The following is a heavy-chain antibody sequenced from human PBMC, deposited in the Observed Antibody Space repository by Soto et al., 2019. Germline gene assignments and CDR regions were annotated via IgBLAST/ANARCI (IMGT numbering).Heavy chain of an antibody. CDR1: SGSISRSDYY. CDR2: IYYSGST. J-gene: IGHJ4*02. Sequence: QLQLQESGPGLVKPSETLSLTCTVSSGSISRSDYYRGWIRQPPGKGLEWIGSIYYSGSTYYNPSLSSRVTISVDTSKSAFSLKLSSVTAADTAVYYCATAYHNSNFDSWGQGTLVPVSS. D-gene: IGHD3-10*01. CDR3: ATAYHNSNFDS. V-gene: IGHV4-39*01.